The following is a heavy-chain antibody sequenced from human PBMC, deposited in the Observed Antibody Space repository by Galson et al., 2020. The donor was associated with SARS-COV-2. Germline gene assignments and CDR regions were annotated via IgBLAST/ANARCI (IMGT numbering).Heavy chain of an antibody. J-gene: IGHJ6*03. V-gene: IGHV4-31*03. CDR3: AGGHTFRILVGSYFYTDV. CDR1: GGSMTGSNFH. Sequence: SQTLSLTYTVSGGSMTGSNFHWRSIRQRPGKGLEWIGDISHSGTTNYNSSLKSRTSISLDTAKNQFLLQLTSVTAADTAAYYCAGGHTFRILVGSYFYTDVWGKGTTV. CDR2: ISHSGTT. D-gene: IGHD3-10*01.